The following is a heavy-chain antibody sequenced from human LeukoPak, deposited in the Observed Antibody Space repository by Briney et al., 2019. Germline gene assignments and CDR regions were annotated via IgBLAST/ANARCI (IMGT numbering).Heavy chain of an antibody. J-gene: IGHJ4*02. V-gene: IGHV3-13*01. Sequence: PGGSLRLSCAASGFTVSKYDMHWVRQATGKGLEWVSAIGIVGDTYYRGSVKGRFTMSRENGNNNVYLQMNSLRAEDTAVYYCAITMVRGVGNYYWGQGTLVTVSS. CDR2: IGIVGDT. CDR1: GFTVSKYD. CDR3: AITMVRGVGNYY. D-gene: IGHD3-10*01.